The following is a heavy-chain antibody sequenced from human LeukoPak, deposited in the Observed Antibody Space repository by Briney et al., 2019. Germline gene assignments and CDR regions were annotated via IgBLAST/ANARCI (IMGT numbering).Heavy chain of an antibody. D-gene: IGHD6-19*01. CDR3: AKVLAVAGYDAFDI. CDR2: ISSSSSYI. Sequence: GGSLRLSCAASGFTFSSYSMNWVRQAPGKGLEWVSSISSSSSYIYYADSVKGRFTISRDNAKNSLYLQMNSLRAEDTAVHYCAKVLAVAGYDAFDIWGQGTMVTVSS. CDR1: GFTFSSYS. V-gene: IGHV3-21*04. J-gene: IGHJ3*02.